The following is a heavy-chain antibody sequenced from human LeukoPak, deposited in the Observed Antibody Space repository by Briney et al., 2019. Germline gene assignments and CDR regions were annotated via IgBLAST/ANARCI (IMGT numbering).Heavy chain of an antibody. CDR3: VRDLGQWLVQGIFFDY. CDR2: INAYKANT. Sequence: ASVKVSCKASGYTFINYGINWVRQAPGQGLEWMGWINAYKANTNYAQKFQGRVTMTTDTSTSTAYMELRSLRSDDTAVYYCVRDLGQWLVQGIFFDYWGQGTLVTVSS. J-gene: IGHJ4*02. D-gene: IGHD6-19*01. V-gene: IGHV1-18*01. CDR1: GYTFINYG.